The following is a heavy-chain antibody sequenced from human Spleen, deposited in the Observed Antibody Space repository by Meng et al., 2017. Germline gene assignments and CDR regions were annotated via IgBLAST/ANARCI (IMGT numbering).Heavy chain of an antibody. Sequence: GGSLRLSCKGSGYSFPGYWIGWVRQMPGKGLEWMGIIYPGDSDTRYSPSFQGQVTISADKSISTAYLQWSSLKASDTAMYYCARLHYYGSGSTDAFDIWGQGTMVTVSS. J-gene: IGHJ3*02. V-gene: IGHV5-51*01. CDR1: GYSFPGYW. CDR2: IYPGDSDT. D-gene: IGHD3-10*01. CDR3: ARLHYYGSGSTDAFDI.